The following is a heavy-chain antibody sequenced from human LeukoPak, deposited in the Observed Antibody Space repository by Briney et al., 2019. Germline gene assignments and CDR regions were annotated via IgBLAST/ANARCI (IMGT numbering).Heavy chain of an antibody. V-gene: IGHV4-39*01. Sequence: PSETLSLTCTVSGGSISSSSYYWGWIRQPPGKGVEWIGSIYYSGSTYYNPSFKSRVTISVDTSKNQFSLKLSSVTAADTAVYYCATSSRGVNWFDPWGQGTLVTVSS. D-gene: IGHD6-13*01. CDR2: IYYSGST. CDR3: ATSSRGVNWFDP. J-gene: IGHJ5*02. CDR1: GGSISSSSYY.